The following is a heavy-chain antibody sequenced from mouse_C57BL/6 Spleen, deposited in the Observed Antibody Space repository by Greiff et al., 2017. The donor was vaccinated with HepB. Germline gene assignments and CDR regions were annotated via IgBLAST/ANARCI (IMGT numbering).Heavy chain of an antibody. CDR2: IDPEDGET. V-gene: IGHV14-2*01. CDR3: ASVNYGSSYWYFDV. Sequence: VQLQQSGAELVKPGASVKLSCTASGFNIKDYYMHWVKQRTEQGLEWIGRIDPEDGETKYAPKFQCKATITADTSSNTAYLQLSSLTSEDTAVYYCASVNYGSSYWYFDVWGTGTTVTVSS. CDR1: GFNIKDYY. J-gene: IGHJ1*03. D-gene: IGHD1-1*01.